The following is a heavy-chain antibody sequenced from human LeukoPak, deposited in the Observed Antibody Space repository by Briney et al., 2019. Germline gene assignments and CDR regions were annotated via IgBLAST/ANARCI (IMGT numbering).Heavy chain of an antibody. CDR3: AREVTWLNAFDI. D-gene: IGHD3-22*01. Sequence: GGSLRLSCAASGFTVSSNYMSWVRQAPGKGLEWVSYISSSGSTIYYADSVKGRFTISRDNAKNSLYLQMNSLRAEDTAVYYCAREVTWLNAFDIWGQGTMVTVSS. CDR2: ISSSGSTI. J-gene: IGHJ3*02. CDR1: GFTVSSNY. V-gene: IGHV3-11*01.